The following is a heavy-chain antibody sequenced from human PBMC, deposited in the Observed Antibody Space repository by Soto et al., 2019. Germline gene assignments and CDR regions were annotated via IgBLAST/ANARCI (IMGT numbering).Heavy chain of an antibody. D-gene: IGHD3-16*01. CDR2: IHYSGDT. J-gene: IGHJ4*02. CDR3: ARYNSYAIDY. CDR1: GGSISSYY. Sequence: SETLSLTCTVSGGSISSYYWSWIRQPPGKGLEWNAHIHYSGDTNYNPSLKSRVTISVDTSKNQFSLKLSSVTAADRAMYYCARYNSYAIDYWGQGTLVT. V-gene: IGHV4-59*01.